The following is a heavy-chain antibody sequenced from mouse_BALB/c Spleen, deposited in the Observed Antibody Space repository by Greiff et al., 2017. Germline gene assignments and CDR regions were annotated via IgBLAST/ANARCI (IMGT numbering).Heavy chain of an antibody. CDR1: GFTFSSFG. Sequence: DVQLVESGGGLVQPGGSRKLSCAASGFTFSSFGMHWVRQAPEKGLEWVAYISSGSSTIYYADTVKGRFTISRDNPKNTLFLQMTSLRSEDTAMYYCARSPGIYYAMDYWGQGTSVTVSS. J-gene: IGHJ4*01. D-gene: IGHD1-1*02. V-gene: IGHV5-17*02. CDR2: ISSGSSTI. CDR3: ARSPGIYYAMDY.